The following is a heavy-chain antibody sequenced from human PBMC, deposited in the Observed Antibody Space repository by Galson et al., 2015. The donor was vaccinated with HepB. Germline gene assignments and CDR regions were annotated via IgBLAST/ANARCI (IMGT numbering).Heavy chain of an antibody. V-gene: IGHV3-23*01. J-gene: IGHJ4*02. Sequence: SLRLSCAASGFTFSSYAMSWVRQAPGKGLEWVSTISDSGGSTYYADSVKGRFTISRDNSKSTLYLQMHSLRVEDTAVYYCAKDRVITWEGFDYWGQGTLVTVSS. D-gene: IGHD1-26*01. CDR2: ISDSGGST. CDR3: AKDRVITWEGFDY. CDR1: GFTFSSYA.